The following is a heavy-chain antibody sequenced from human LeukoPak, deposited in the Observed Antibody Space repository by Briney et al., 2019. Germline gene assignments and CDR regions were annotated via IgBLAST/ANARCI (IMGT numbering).Heavy chain of an antibody. D-gene: IGHD4-17*01. Sequence: GGSLRLSCVASGFTFSNYDMHWVRQATAEGLEWVSAIGYAGDRYYADSVKGRFTISRDNSKNTLYLQMNSLRAEDTAVYYCARAHTYGDYYYYGMDVWGQGTTVTVSS. CDR1: GFTFSNYD. CDR3: ARAHTYGDYYYYGMDV. CDR2: IGYAGDR. V-gene: IGHV3-13*01. J-gene: IGHJ6*02.